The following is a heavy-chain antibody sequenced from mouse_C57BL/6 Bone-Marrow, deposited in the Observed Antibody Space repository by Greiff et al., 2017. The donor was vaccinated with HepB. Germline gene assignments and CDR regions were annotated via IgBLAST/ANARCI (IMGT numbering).Heavy chain of an antibody. CDR1: GYTFTDHT. CDR2: IYPRDGST. V-gene: IGHV1-78*01. J-gene: IGHJ3*01. CDR3: AREDYGRTWFAY. Sequence: VKLQESDAELVKPGASVKISCKVSGYTFTDHTIHWMKQRPEQGLEWIGYIYPRDGSTKSNEKFKGKATLTADKSSSTAYMQLNSLTSEDSAVYFCAREDYGRTWFAYWGQGTLVTVSA. D-gene: IGHD1-1*01.